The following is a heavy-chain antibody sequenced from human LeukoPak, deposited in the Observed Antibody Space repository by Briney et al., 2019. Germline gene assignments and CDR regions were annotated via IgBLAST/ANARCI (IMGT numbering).Heavy chain of an antibody. V-gene: IGHV4-59*08. D-gene: IGHD3-22*01. CDR2: ISYSGST. CDR1: GGSISSYY. Sequence: SETLSLTCTVSGGSISSYYWSWIRQPPGKGLEWIAYISYSGSTNYNPSLKSRVTISVDTSKHQLSLNLSSVTVADTAVYYCARYDSSGPGYLQHWGQGTLVTVSS. J-gene: IGHJ1*01. CDR3: ARYDSSGPGYLQH.